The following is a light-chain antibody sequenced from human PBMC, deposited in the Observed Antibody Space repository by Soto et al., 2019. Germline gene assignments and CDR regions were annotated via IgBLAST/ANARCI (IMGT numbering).Light chain of an antibody. J-gene: IGLJ2*01. CDR1: TSNIGNNY. CDR3: AAWDDSLSGPL. V-gene: IGLV1-47*02. CDR2: SDN. Sequence: QSVLTQPPSESGTPGQRVTISCSGSTSNIGNNYVHWYQQLPGTAPKLLIYSDNQRPSGVPDRFSGSKSGTSASLAISGLRSEDEADYYCAAWDDSLSGPLFGGGTQLTVL.